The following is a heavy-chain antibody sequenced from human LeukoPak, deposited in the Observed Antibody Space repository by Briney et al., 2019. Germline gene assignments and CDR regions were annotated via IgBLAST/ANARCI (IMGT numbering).Heavy chain of an antibody. J-gene: IGHJ6*03. V-gene: IGHV1-69*06. CDR1: GGTFSSYA. D-gene: IGHD5-24*01. Sequence: EAPVKVSCKASGGTFSSYAISWVRQAPGQGLEWMGGIIPIFGTANYAQKFQGRVTITADKSTSTAYMELSSLRSEDTAVYYCARVGRWLQFCYYYMDVWGKGTTVTVSS. CDR3: ARVGRWLQFCYYYMDV. CDR2: IIPIFGTA.